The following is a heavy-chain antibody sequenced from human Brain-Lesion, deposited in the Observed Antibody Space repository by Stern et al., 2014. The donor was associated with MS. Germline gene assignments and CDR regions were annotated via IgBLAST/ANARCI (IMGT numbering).Heavy chain of an antibody. V-gene: IGHV3-9*01. CDR3: ARDITGSSAYFAY. Sequence: EAQLGESGGDLVQPGRSLRLSCAAFGFTFDDYAMHWVRQAPGKGLEWVAGISWNSGTIGYADSVKGRFTTSRDNAYSSLYLQMNSLRPEDTALYYCARDITGSSAYFAYWGQGTLVTVSS. CDR1: GFTFDDYA. CDR2: ISWNSGTI. D-gene: IGHD1-14*01. J-gene: IGHJ4*02.